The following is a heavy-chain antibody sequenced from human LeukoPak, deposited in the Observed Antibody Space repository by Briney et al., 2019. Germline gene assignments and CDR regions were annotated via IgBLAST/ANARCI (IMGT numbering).Heavy chain of an antibody. D-gene: IGHD3-3*01. CDR1: GYTFTGYY. CDR3: ARGSGVTIFGVADY. CDR2: INPNSGGT. J-gene: IGHJ4*02. V-gene: IGHV1-2*02. Sequence: ASVKVSCKASGYTFTGYYMHWVRQAPGQGLEWMGWINPNSGGTNYAQKFQGRVTMTRDTSISTAYMKLSRLRSDDTAVYYCARGSGVTIFGVADYWGQGTLVTVSS.